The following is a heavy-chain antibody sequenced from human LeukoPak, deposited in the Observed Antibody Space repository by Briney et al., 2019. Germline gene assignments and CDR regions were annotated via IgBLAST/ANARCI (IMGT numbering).Heavy chain of an antibody. Sequence: ASVKVPCKASGYTLTGYYMHWVRQAPGQGLEWMGWINPNSGGTNYAQKFQGRVTMTRDTSISTAYMELSRLRSDDTAVYYCARGARHWGQGTLVMSHWGQGTLVTVSS. CDR1: GYTLTGYY. D-gene: IGHD6-6*01. CDR3: ARGARHWGQGTLVMSH. CDR2: INPNSGGT. J-gene: IGHJ4*02. V-gene: IGHV1-2*02.